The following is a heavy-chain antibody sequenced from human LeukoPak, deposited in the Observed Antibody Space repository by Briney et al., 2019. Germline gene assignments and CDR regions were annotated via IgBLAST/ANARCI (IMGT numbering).Heavy chain of an antibody. CDR1: GFTLSANY. CDR3: ATRSSG. Sequence: PGGSLILSFAASGFTLSANYMSRVRQAPGKGLEWVSVIYSGGSTYYADSVKGRFTISRDNSKNTLYLQMNSLRAEDTAVYYCATRSSGWGQGTLVTVSS. V-gene: IGHV3-53*01. CDR2: IYSGGST. D-gene: IGHD6-19*01. J-gene: IGHJ4*02.